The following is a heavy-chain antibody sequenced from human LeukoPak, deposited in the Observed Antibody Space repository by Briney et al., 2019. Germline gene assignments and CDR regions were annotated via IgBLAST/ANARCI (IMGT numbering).Heavy chain of an antibody. Sequence: GGSLRLSCAASGFTFSSYGMHWVRQAPGKGLEWVAVISYDGSNKYYADSVKGRFTISRDNSKNTLYLQMNSLRAEDTAVYYCAKNYYYDSSGYPWGAFDIWGQGTMVTVSS. CDR1: GFTFSSYG. D-gene: IGHD3-22*01. CDR2: ISYDGSNK. V-gene: IGHV3-30*18. CDR3: AKNYYYDSSGYPWGAFDI. J-gene: IGHJ3*02.